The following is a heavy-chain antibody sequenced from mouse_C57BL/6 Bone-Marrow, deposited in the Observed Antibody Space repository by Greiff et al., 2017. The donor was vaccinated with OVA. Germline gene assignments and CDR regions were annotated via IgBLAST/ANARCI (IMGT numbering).Heavy chain of an antibody. CDR2: IYPRSGNT. CDR1: GYTFTSYG. V-gene: IGHV1-81*01. J-gene: IGHJ1*03. Sequence: VMLVESGAELARPGASVKLSCKASGYTFTSYGISWVKQRTGQGLEWIGEIYPRSGNTYYNEKFKGKATLTADKSSSTAYMELRSLTSEDSAVYFCARRRVRYFDVWGTGTTVTVSS. CDR3: ARRRVRYFDV.